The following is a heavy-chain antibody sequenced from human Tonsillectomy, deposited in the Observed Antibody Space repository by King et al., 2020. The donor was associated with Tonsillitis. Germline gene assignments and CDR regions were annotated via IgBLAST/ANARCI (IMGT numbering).Heavy chain of an antibody. V-gene: IGHV5-51*01. CDR2: IYPGDSDT. D-gene: IGHD2-15*01. J-gene: IGHJ6*03. Sequence: QLVQSGAEVKKPGESLKISCKGSGYSFTSYWIGWVRQMPGKGLEWMGIIYPGDSDTRYSPSFQGQVTISADKSISTAYLQWSSLKASDTAMDYCARLPGYCSGGSCYRYYYYYYMDVWGKGTTVTVSS. CDR1: GYSFTSYW. CDR3: ARLPGYCSGGSCYRYYYYYYMDV.